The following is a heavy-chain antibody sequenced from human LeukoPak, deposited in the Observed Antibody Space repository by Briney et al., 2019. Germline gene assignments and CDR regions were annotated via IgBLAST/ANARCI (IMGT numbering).Heavy chain of an antibody. V-gene: IGHV3-9*01. Sequence: GGSLRLSCAASGFTFDDYAMHWVRQAPGKGLEWVSGISWNSGSIGYADSVKGRFTISRDNAKNSLYLQMNSLRAEDTAVYYCARYLNSGPADYWGQGTLVTVSS. CDR3: ARYLNSGPADY. J-gene: IGHJ4*02. CDR2: ISWNSGSI. CDR1: GFTFDDYA. D-gene: IGHD6-19*01.